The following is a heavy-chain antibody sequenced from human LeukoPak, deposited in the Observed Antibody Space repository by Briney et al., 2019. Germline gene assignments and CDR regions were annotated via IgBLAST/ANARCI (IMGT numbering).Heavy chain of an antibody. CDR3: ARAWLRRKYYYYMDV. V-gene: IGHV1-18*04. CDR2: ISGHNGFT. D-gene: IGHD5-12*01. CDR1: GYTFSIYG. J-gene: IGHJ6*03. Sequence: ASVKVSCQTSGYTFSIYGLSWVRRAPGQGLEWVGWISGHNGFTRLAQKFQGRVTMTTDTSTSTVYMELRSLRSDDTAVYYCARAWLRRKYYYYMDVWGKGTPVTVSS.